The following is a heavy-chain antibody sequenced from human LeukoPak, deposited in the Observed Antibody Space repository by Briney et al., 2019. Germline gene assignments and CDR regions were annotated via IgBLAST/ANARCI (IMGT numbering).Heavy chain of an antibody. CDR3: AREIAAAFDY. D-gene: IGHD6-13*01. Sequence: GGSLRLSCAASGFTFSSYAMSWVRQAPGKGLEWVSVIYSGGSTYYADSVKGRFTISRDNSKNTLYLQMNSLRAEDTAVYYCAREIAAAFDYWGQGTLVTVSS. V-gene: IGHV3-66*01. J-gene: IGHJ4*02. CDR1: GFTFSSYA. CDR2: IYSGGST.